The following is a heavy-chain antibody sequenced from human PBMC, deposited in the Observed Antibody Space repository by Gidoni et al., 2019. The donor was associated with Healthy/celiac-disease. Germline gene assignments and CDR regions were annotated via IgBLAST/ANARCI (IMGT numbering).Heavy chain of an antibody. CDR2: ISSNGGST. V-gene: IGHV3-64D*08. D-gene: IGHD6-13*01. CDR3: VKGPSGSWYEVIRHYGMDV. J-gene: IGHJ6*02. CDR1: GFTFSSYA. Sequence: EVQLVESGGGLVQPGGSLRLSGSASGFTFSSYALHWVRRAPGKGLEYVSAISSNGGSTYYADSVKGRFTISRNNSKNTLYLQMSSLRAEDTAVYYCVKGPSGSWYEVIRHYGMDVWGQGTTVTVSS.